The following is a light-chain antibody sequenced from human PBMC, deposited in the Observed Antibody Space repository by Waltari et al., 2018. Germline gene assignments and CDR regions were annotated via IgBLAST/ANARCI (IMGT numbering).Light chain of an antibody. CDR3: QQRSNWPPT. J-gene: IGKJ2*01. CDR2: DAS. Sequence: EIVLTQSPATLSLSPGERATLSCRASQSVSSYLAWYRQKPVQAPRLLIYDASNRATGIPARFSGSGSGTDCTLTISSLEPEDFAVYYCQQRSNWPPTFGQGTKLEIK. V-gene: IGKV3-11*01. CDR1: QSVSSY.